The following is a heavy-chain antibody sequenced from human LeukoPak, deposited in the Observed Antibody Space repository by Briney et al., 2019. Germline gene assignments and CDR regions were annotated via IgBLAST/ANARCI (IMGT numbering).Heavy chain of an antibody. J-gene: IGHJ3*01. Sequence: PGGSLRLSCAASGFTFKSYAMNWVRQAPGKGLQWVSVISGSGDTTYYADSVKGRVTTTRDNSRNTLYLQMSSLRAEDTAVYYCAKDSCSGGICYSSGNDPFDFWGQGTMVTVSS. V-gene: IGHV3-23*01. CDR2: ISGSGDTT. D-gene: IGHD2-15*01. CDR3: AKDSCSGGICYSSGNDPFDF. CDR1: GFTFKSYA.